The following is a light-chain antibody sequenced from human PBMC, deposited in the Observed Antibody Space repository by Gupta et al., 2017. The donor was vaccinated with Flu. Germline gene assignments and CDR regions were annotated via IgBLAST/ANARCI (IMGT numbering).Light chain of an antibody. V-gene: IGKV3-20*01. Sequence: IVLTPSPGSLSLSPGERATLSCRASQSLSSNFLAWCQQKPGRAPRHLIYGASSRATGIPDRFIGSRAGTDFTLTISRREPEEFAVNYYQRHSSRTKWTFGQGTKVEIK. CDR3: QRHSSRTKWT. J-gene: IGKJ1*01. CDR2: GAS. CDR1: QSLSSNF.